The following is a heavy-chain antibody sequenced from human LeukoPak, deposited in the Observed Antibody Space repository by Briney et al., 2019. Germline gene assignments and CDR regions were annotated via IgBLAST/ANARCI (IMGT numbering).Heavy chain of an antibody. CDR2: ISYDGSNK. Sequence: GGSLRLSCAASGFTFSSYAMCWVRQAPGKGLEWVAVISYDGSNKYYADSVKGRFTISRDNSKNTLYLQMNSLRAEDTAVYHCARGNMFGEVIVYGMDVWGQGTTVTVSS. V-gene: IGHV3-30-3*01. J-gene: IGHJ6*02. CDR1: GFTFSSYA. CDR3: ARGNMFGEVIVYGMDV. D-gene: IGHD3-16*02.